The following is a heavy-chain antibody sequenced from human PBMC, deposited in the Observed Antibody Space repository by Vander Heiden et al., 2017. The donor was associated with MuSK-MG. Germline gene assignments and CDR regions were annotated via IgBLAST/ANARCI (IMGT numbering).Heavy chain of an antibody. V-gene: IGHV1-69*17. CDR1: GGTFSSYA. J-gene: IGHJ6*02. Sequence: QVQLVQSGAEVKKPGSSVKVSCKASGGTFSSYAISWVRQAPGQGLEWMGGIIPIFGIANYAQKFQGRVTITADKSTSTAYMELSSLRSEDTAVYYCARGYYYDSSGYYYYGMDVWGQGTTVTVSS. D-gene: IGHD3-22*01. CDR3: ARGYYYDSSGYYYYGMDV. CDR2: IIPIFGIA.